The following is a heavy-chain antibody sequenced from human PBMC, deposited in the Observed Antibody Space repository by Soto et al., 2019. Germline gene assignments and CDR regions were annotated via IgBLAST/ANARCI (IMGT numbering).Heavy chain of an antibody. Sequence: QVQLVESGGGVVQPGRSLRLSCAASGFTFSSYAMHWVRQAPGKGLEWVAVISYDGSNKYYADSVKGRFTISRDNSKNPLYLQMNSLRAEDTAVYYCAREHSSSWYGAFDIWGQGTMVTVSS. CDR1: GFTFSSYA. CDR2: ISYDGSNK. CDR3: AREHSSSWYGAFDI. D-gene: IGHD6-13*01. J-gene: IGHJ3*02. V-gene: IGHV3-30-3*01.